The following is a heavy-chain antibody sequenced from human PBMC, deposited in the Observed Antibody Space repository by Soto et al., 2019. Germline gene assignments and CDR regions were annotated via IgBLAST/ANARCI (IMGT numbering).Heavy chain of an antibody. D-gene: IGHD3-22*01. V-gene: IGHV1-2*04. CDR1: GYTFTGYY. Sequence: QVQLVQSGAEVKKPGASVKVSCKASGYTFTGYYMHWVRQAPGQGLEWMGWINPNSGGTNYAQKFQGWVTMTRDTSISTAYMELSRLRSDDTAVYYCARDQQDGGYYRVGYGMDVWGQGTTVTVSS. J-gene: IGHJ6*02. CDR3: ARDQQDGGYYRVGYGMDV. CDR2: INPNSGGT.